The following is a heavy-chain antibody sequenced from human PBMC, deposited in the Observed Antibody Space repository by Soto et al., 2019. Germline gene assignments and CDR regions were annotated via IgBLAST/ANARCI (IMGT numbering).Heavy chain of an antibody. CDR2: INPYTGGT. V-gene: IGHV1-2*02. D-gene: IGHD3-22*01. CDR1: GYTFTGYY. CDR3: ARGSGYNYYGMDV. J-gene: IGHJ6*02. Sequence: GASVKVSCKASGYTFTGYYVLWVRQAPGQGPECMGWINPYTGGTNYAQKFQGRVTMTRDTSVSTAYMELSKLISDDTAVYYCARGSGYNYYGMDVWGQGTTVTVSS.